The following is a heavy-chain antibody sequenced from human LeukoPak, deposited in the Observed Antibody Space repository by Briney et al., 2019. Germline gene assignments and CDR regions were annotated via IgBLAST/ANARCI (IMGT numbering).Heavy chain of an antibody. V-gene: IGHV4-30-4*08. CDR1: GGSISSGDYY. D-gene: IGHD1-26*01. Sequence: PSETLSLTCTVSGGSISSGDYYWSWIRQPPGKGLEWIGYIYYSGSTYYNPSLKSRVTISVDTSKNQFSLKLSSVTAADTAVYYCARDGTPYSGSYLLMDVWGKGTTVTVSS. J-gene: IGHJ6*03. CDR2: IYYSGST. CDR3: ARDGTPYSGSYLLMDV.